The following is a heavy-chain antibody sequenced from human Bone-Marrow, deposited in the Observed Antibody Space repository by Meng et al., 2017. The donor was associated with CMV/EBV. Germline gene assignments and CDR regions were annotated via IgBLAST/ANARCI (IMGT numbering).Heavy chain of an antibody. D-gene: IGHD3-10*01. J-gene: IGHJ3*02. CDR3: ASFTSGSYSAGVFNI. V-gene: IGHV4-59*01. Sequence: SETLSLTCTVSGGSISSYYWSWIRQPPRKGLEWIGYIYYSGSTNYNPSLKSRVTISVDTSKNQFSLKLSSVTAADTAVYYCASFTSGSYSAGVFNIWGQGTMVAVSS. CDR2: IYYSGST. CDR1: GGSISSYY.